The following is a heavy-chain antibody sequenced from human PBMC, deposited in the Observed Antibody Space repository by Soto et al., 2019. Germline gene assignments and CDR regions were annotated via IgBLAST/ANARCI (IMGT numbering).Heavy chain of an antibody. Sequence: QVQLVQSGAEVKKPGASVKVSCKASGYTFTSYGISWVRQAPGQGLEWMGWISAYNGNTNYAQKLQGRVTMTTDTSTSTAYMELRSLRSDDTAVYYWARDNWNGGYYYYGMDVWGQGTTVTVSS. D-gene: IGHD1-1*01. CDR1: GYTFTSYG. CDR3: ARDNWNGGYYYYGMDV. J-gene: IGHJ6*02. CDR2: ISAYNGNT. V-gene: IGHV1-18*01.